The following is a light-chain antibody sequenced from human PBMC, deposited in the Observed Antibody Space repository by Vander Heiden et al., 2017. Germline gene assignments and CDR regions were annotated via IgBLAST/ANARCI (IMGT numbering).Light chain of an antibody. Sequence: VLTQSPSPLPLSPGERATLSCRATRSSNTAYLAWYRQKPSQVPSLLIYGASSRATGIPDRCRGSGSGTDFTLTISSLEPEDWAVYYCQKDGTSPVTFGHGTKLDFK. CDR1: RSSNTAY. CDR3: QKDGTSPVT. J-gene: IGKJ2*01. V-gene: IGKV3-20*01. CDR2: GAS.